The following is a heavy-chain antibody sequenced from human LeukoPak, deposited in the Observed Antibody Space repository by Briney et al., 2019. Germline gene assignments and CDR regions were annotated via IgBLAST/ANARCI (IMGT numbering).Heavy chain of an antibody. J-gene: IGHJ4*02. D-gene: IGHD3-16*01. CDR2: INHSGTT. CDR1: GGSFSDNY. CDR3: ARRRRHEFTSGYVFYFDY. Sequence: PSETLSLTCVVYGGSFSDNYWTWIRQPPGKGPEWIGEINHSGTTSYNPSLQSRVTVSVDTSKNQFSLKLSSVTAADTAVYYCARRRRHEFTSGYVFYFDYWGQGTLVTVSS. V-gene: IGHV4-34*01.